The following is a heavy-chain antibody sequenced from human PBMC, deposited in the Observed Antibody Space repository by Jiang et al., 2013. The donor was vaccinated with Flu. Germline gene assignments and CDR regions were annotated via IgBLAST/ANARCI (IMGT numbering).Heavy chain of an antibody. CDR2: ISPYNGNT. J-gene: IGHJ4*02. Sequence: SVKVSCKASGYTFSSHGINWVRQAPGQGLEWMGWISPYNGNTIYAQKFQGRVAMTTDTSTNTAYMELRSLRSDDTAVYYCGRVSGGAPVYYFDYWGQGALVTVSS. CDR1: GYTFSSHG. CDR3: GRVSGGAPVYYFDY. D-gene: IGHD2-8*02. V-gene: IGHV1-18*01.